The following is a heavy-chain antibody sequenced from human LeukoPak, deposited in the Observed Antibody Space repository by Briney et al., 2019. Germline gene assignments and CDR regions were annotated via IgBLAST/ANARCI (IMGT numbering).Heavy chain of an antibody. CDR1: GGSFSGYY. CDR2: INHSGST. D-gene: IGHD6-13*01. Sequence: SETLSLTCAVYGGSFSGYYWSWIRQPPGKGLEWIGEINHSGSTNYNPSLKSRVTISVDTSKNQFSLKLSSVTAADTAVYYCARGSRIAAAAYTGGPHYYYYMDVWGKGTTVTVSS. J-gene: IGHJ6*03. V-gene: IGHV4-34*01. CDR3: ARGSRIAAAAYTGGPHYYYYMDV.